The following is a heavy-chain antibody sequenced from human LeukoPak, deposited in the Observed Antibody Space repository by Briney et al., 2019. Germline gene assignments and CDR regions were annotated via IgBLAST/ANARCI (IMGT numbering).Heavy chain of an antibody. CDR2: IHYSGST. CDR3: ARDIASASGKFYFDY. CDR1: GGSISSYY. Sequence: SETLSLTCSVSGGSISSYYWIWIRQPPGKGLEWIGYIHYSGSTNYNPSLKSRVTISVDTSKNQFSLKLKSVTAADTAVYYCARDIASASGKFYFDYWGQGTQVTVSS. V-gene: IGHV4-59*01. J-gene: IGHJ4*02. D-gene: IGHD3-10*01.